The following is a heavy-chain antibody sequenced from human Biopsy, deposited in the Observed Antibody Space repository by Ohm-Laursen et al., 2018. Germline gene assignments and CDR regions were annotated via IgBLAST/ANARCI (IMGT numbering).Heavy chain of an antibody. D-gene: IGHD1-14*01. CDR2: IYYSGTT. Sequence: SQALSLTCTVSGGSVSSGGFYWSWIRQHPGKGLEWIGYIYYSGTTYYNPSLKSLVTMSVDTSKYKFSLRVSSVTAADTAVYYCARDRDRRGWFDPWGQGTLVTVSS. CDR3: ARDRDRRGWFDP. J-gene: IGHJ5*02. CDR1: GGSVSSGGFY. V-gene: IGHV4-31*01.